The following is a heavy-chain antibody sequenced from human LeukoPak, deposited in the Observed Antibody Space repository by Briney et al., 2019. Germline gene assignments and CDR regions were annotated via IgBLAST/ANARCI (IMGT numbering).Heavy chain of an antibody. V-gene: IGHV4-61*02. D-gene: IGHD2-2*01. J-gene: IGHJ4*02. CDR1: GGSISSGSYY. CDR2: IYTSGST. Sequence: PSETLSLTCTVSGGSISSGSYYWSWIRQPAGKGLEWIGRIYTSGSTNYNPSLKSRVTISVDTSKNQFFLNLNAVTAADAAVYCARVEAGIVAVPARQPRPPPPRYCDYWGQGILVTVSS. CDR3: ARVEAGIVAVPARQPRPPPPRYCDY.